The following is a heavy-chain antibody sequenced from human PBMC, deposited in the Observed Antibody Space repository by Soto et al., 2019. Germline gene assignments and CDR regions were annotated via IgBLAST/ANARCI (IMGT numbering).Heavy chain of an antibody. CDR3: AHSLIPNWGSRGAFDY. CDR1: GFSLSTSGVG. D-gene: IGHD7-27*01. V-gene: IGHV2-5*02. CDR2: IYWDVDK. Sequence: QITLKESGPPLVKPTQTLTLTCTFSGFSLSTSGVGVGWIRQPPGKALEWLALIYWDVDKRYSPSLKSRLTITKDTSKNQVVLTMTNMDPVDTATYYCAHSLIPNWGSRGAFDYWGQGTLVTVSS. J-gene: IGHJ4*02.